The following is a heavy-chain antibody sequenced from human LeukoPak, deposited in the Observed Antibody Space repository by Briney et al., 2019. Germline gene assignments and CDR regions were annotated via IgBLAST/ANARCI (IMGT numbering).Heavy chain of an antibody. Sequence: GGSLRLSLSTSGFTFSSYAMSWVRQAPGKGLEWVSAISGSGGNTYYADPVKGRFTISRDNSKNTLYPQMNSLRAEDTAVYYCAKDRYGYYGMDVWGQGTTVTVSS. V-gene: IGHV3-23*01. J-gene: IGHJ6*02. CDR2: ISGSGGNT. CDR3: AKDRYGYYGMDV. D-gene: IGHD4-17*01. CDR1: GFTFSSYA.